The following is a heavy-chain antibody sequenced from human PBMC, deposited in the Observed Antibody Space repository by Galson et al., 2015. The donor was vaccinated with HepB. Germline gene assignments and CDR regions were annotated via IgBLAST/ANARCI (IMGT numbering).Heavy chain of an antibody. V-gene: IGHV3-74*01. CDR3: ATPKGAYSSGWYDAFDI. Sequence: SLRLSCAASGFTFSSYGMHWVRQAPGKGLEWVSRINSDGSSTSYADSVKGRFTISRDNAKNTLYLQMNSLRAEDTAVYYCATPKGAYSSGWYDAFDIWGQGTMVTVSS. D-gene: IGHD6-19*01. J-gene: IGHJ3*02. CDR2: INSDGSST. CDR1: GFTFSSYG.